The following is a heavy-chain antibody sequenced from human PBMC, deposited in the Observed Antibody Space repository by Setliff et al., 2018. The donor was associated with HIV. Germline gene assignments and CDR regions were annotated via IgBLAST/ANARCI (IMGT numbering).Heavy chain of an antibody. CDR2: IHHGGST. Sequence: SSETLSLTCAVYGGSFTAYYWTWIRQPPGKGLEWIGEIHHGGSTNYMPSLKNRVTISVDTSKNQFSLTLRSLTAADTAGYYCARGAYRFDSWGQGNLVTVSS. CDR3: ARGAYRFDS. CDR1: GGSFTAYY. D-gene: IGHD2-2*01. J-gene: IGHJ5*01. V-gene: IGHV4-34*01.